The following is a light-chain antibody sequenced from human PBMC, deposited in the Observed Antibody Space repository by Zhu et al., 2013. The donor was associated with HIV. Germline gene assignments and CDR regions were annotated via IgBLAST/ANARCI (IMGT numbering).Light chain of an antibody. J-gene: IGKJ1*01. Sequence: IVMTQSPVTLYVSPGERATLSCRASQSVANSLAWYQQKPGQAPRLVIYDASRRATGIPARFSGSGSGTDFTLTITGLEPEDIGMYFCQRFGSSVTWTFGQGTNLEIK. V-gene: IGKV3-20*01. CDR3: QRFGSSVTWT. CDR1: QSVANS. CDR2: DAS.